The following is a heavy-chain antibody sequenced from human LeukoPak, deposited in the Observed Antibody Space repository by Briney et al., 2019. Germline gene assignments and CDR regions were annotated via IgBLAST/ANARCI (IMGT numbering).Heavy chain of an antibody. J-gene: IGHJ4*02. V-gene: IGHV5-51*01. CDR3: ARHPSSGWYGPFDY. CDR2: IYPGDSDT. D-gene: IGHD6-19*01. CDR1: GYSFNTYW. Sequence: GESLKISCKGSGYSFNTYWIGWVRQMPGKGLEWMGIIYPGDSDTKYSPSFQGQVTISADKSISTAYLQWSSLKASDTAMYYCARHPSSGWYGPFDYWGQGTLVTVSS.